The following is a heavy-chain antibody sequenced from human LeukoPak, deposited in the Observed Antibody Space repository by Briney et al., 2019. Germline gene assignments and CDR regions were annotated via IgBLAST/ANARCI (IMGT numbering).Heavy chain of an antibody. Sequence: GGSLRLSCAVSGFTFSSFPFHWVRQAPGKGLEWVAAISTDGSYKYRGDSVKGRFTISRDNPMNTLYLQMNGLRPDDTAVYYCARSLIPGRWYFDLWGRGTLVTVSS. J-gene: IGHJ2*01. CDR3: ARSLIPGRWYFDL. D-gene: IGHD3-16*01. V-gene: IGHV3-30*04. CDR1: GFTFSSFP. CDR2: ISTDGSYK.